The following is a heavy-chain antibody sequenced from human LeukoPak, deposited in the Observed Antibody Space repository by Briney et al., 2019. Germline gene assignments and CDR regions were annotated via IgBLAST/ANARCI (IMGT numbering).Heavy chain of an antibody. J-gene: IGHJ5*02. CDR2: IYPGDSDT. CDR1: GYSFTSYW. D-gene: IGHD6-19*01. Sequence: GESLKISCKGSGYSFTSYWIGWVRHMPGKGMEWMGIIYPGDSDTRYSPSFQGQVTISADKSISTAYLQWSSLKASDTAMYYCASARDSSGWYNWFDPWGQGTLVTVSS. CDR3: ASARDSSGWYNWFDP. V-gene: IGHV5-51*01.